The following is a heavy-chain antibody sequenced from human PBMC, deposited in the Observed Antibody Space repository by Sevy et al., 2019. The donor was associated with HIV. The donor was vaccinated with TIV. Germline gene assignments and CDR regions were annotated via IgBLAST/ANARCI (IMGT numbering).Heavy chain of an antibody. CDR1: GASISSSSYY. Sequence: SETLSLNCTVSGASISSSSYYWGWIRQPPGKGLEWIGSINYSGISFYTPSLKSRVTISVDTSKNQFSLKLSSVTAADTAVYYCTRRLSGSSSGRWFDPWVQGTLVTVSS. CDR2: INYSGIS. J-gene: IGHJ5*02. V-gene: IGHV4-39*01. CDR3: TRRLSGSSSGRWFDP. D-gene: IGHD6-6*01.